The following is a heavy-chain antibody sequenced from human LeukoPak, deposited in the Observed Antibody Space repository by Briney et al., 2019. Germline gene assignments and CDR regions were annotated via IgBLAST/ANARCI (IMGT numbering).Heavy chain of an antibody. CDR3: AKGGSGYFADL. Sequence: GGSLRLSCAASGFIFDNYGLIWVRQAPGKGLQWVSAISNDGGGTTYADFVKGRFTISRDNSKNTLFLQMSSLRAEDTALYYCAKGGSGYFADLWGQGTLVTVSS. V-gene: IGHV3-23*01. CDR1: GFIFDNYG. J-gene: IGHJ5*02. D-gene: IGHD3-22*01. CDR2: ISNDGGGT.